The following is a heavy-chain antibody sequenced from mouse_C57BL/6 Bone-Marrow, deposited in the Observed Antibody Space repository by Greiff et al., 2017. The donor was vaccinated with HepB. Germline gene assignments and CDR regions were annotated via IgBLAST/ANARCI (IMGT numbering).Heavy chain of an antibody. J-gene: IGHJ1*03. V-gene: IGHV1-54*01. CDR1: GYAFTNYL. CDR2: INPGSGGT. CDR3: ARRIYYYGSSYRYFDV. Sequence: VQLQQSGAELVRPGTSVKVSCKASGYAFTNYLIEWVKQRPGQGLEWIGVINPGSGGTNYNEKFKGKATLTADKSSSTAYMQLSSLTSEDSAVYFCARRIYYYGSSYRYFDVWGTGTTVTVSS. D-gene: IGHD1-1*01.